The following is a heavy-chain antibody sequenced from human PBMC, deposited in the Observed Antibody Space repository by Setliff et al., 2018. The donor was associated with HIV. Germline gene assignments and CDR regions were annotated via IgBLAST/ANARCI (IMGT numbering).Heavy chain of an antibody. D-gene: IGHD3-16*01. CDR3: AKDLGLREGSSPFDN. V-gene: IGHV3-74*01. CDR2: INSDGNTI. CDR1: GFSFSSYW. J-gene: IGHJ4*02. Sequence: HPGGSLRLSCAASGFSFSSYWMYWVRQAPGKGLVWVSRINSDGNTISYADSVKGRFTISRDNAKNTVYLEMNSLRVEDAAVYYCAKDLGLREGSSPFDNWGQGTLVTVSS.